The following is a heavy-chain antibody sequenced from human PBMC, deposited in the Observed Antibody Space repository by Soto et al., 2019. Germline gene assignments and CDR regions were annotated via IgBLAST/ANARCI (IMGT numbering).Heavy chain of an antibody. CDR1: GFSFSKSV. J-gene: IGHJ4*02. CDR3: AKGGLWGQPHDY. V-gene: IGHV3-23*01. D-gene: IGHD7-27*01. CDR2: FSGGST. Sequence: GGSLRLSCVGSGFSFSKSVVSWVRQAPEQGLEWVSGFSGGSTYYADSVKGRFTVSTDNSENTLYLQMNSLRAEHTAIYFCAKGGLWGQPHDYWGQGTLVTVSS.